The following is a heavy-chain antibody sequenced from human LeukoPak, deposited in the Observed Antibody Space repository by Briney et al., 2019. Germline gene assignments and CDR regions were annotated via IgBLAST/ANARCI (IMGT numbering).Heavy chain of an antibody. Sequence: SETLSFTCTVSGDSISSYFWSWIRQPPGKGLEWIGYAHSSGSTNYNPSLKSRVTISADASKNQFSLNLRSVTAADTAVYYCARDSHSIDIATPGGFDPWGQGTLVTVSS. CDR1: GDSISSYF. D-gene: IGHD1-26*01. V-gene: IGHV4-59*01. CDR2: AHSSGST. CDR3: ARDSHSIDIATPGGFDP. J-gene: IGHJ5*02.